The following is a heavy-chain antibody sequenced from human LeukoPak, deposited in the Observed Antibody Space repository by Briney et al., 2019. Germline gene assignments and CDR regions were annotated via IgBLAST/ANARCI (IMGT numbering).Heavy chain of an antibody. CDR2: IYYSGST. CDR1: GGSISSGDYY. CDR3: ARLIVWDSSGSQYYFDY. J-gene: IGHJ4*02. V-gene: IGHV4-30-4*08. D-gene: IGHD3-22*01. Sequence: SQTLSLTCTVSGGSISSGDYYWSWIRQPPGKGLEWIGYIYYSGSTYYNPSLKSRVTISVDTSKNQFSLKLSSVTAADTAVYYCARLIVWDSSGSQYYFDYWGQGTLVTVSS.